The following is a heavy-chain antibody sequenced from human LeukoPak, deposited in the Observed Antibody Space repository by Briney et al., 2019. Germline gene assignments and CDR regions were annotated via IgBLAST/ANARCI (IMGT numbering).Heavy chain of an antibody. V-gene: IGHV3-23*01. Sequence: QPGGSLRLSCAASGFTFSSYAMSWVRQAPGKGLEWVSAISGSGGSTYYADSVKGRFTISRDNSRNTLYLQMNSLRAEDTAVYYCATNPELRFLEWSSYYYYGMDVWGQGTTVTVSS. CDR2: ISGSGGST. CDR1: GFTFSSYA. D-gene: IGHD3-3*01. CDR3: ATNPELRFLEWSSYYYYGMDV. J-gene: IGHJ6*02.